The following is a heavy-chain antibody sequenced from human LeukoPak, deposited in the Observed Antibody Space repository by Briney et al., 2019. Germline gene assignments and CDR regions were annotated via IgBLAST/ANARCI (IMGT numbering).Heavy chain of an antibody. CDR1: GFTFSSYA. V-gene: IGHV3-64*01. D-gene: IGHD6-19*01. J-gene: IGHJ5*02. Sequence: GESLRLSCAASGFTFSSYAMHWVRQAPGKGLEYVSAISSNGGSTYYANSVKGRFTISRDNSKNTLYLQMGSLRAEDMAVYYCARVISEAVAGISEWWFDPWGQGTLVTVSS. CDR2: ISSNGGST. CDR3: ARVISEAVAGISEWWFDP.